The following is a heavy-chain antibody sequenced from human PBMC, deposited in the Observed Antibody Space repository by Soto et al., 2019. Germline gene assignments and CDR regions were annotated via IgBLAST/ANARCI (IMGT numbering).Heavy chain of an antibody. CDR2: ISEGGSST. D-gene: IGHD3-16*02. V-gene: IGHV3-23*01. CDR1: GFTFRSYG. J-gene: IGHJ4*02. CDR3: ASPLRLGELSLAY. Sequence: GGSLRLSCAASGFTFRSYGMSWVRQAPGKVLEWVSGISEGGSSTTYADSVKGRFTISRDNAKNSLYLQMNSLRAEDTAVYYCASPLRLGELSLAYWGQGTLVTVSS.